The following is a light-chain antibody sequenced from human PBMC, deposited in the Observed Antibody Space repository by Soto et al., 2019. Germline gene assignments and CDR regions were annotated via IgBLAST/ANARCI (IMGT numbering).Light chain of an antibody. V-gene: IGLV2-14*01. Sequence: QSALTQPASVSGSPGQSSTISCTGTSSDGGGYNYVSWYQQHPGKAPKPMIYEVSNRPSGVSNRFSGSKSGNTASLTISGLQAEDEADYYCSSYTSSSTHWVFGGGTQLTVL. CDR3: SSYTSSSTHWV. CDR1: SSDGGGYNY. J-gene: IGLJ3*02. CDR2: EVS.